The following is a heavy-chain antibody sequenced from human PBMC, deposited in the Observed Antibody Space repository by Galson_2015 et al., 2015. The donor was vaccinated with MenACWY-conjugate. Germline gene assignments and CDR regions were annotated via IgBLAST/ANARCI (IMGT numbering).Heavy chain of an antibody. CDR2: IHPADSDT. CDR1: GYTFTGYW. Sequence: QSGAEVKKPGESLKTSCRGSGYTFTGYWIGWVRQMPGRGLEWLGIIHPADSDTKYGPSFEGQVTMSADKSISTAYLQWSSLKPSDTAMYCSGGPNAYGPVDNWGQGALVTV. V-gene: IGHV5-51*01. CDR3: GGPNAYGPVDN. J-gene: IGHJ4*02. D-gene: IGHD2-8*01.